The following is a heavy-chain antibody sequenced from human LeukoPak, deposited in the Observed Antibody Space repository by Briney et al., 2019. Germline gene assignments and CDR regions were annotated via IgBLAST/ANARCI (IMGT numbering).Heavy chain of an antibody. V-gene: IGHV4-59*01. CDR3: ARVLRFLESWFDP. J-gene: IGHJ5*02. Sequence: SETLSLTCTVSGGSISSYYWSWIRQPPGKGLEWIGYIYYSGSTNYNPSLKSRVTISVDTSKNQFSLKLSSVTAEDTAVYYCARVLRFLESWFDPWGQGTLVTVSS. D-gene: IGHD3-3*01. CDR1: GGSISSYY. CDR2: IYYSGST.